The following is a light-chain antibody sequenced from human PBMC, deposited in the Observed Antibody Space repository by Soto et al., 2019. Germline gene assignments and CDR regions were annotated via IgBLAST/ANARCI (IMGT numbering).Light chain of an antibody. V-gene: IGKV1-13*02. CDR2: DAS. CDR3: QQYNSPYT. J-gene: IGKJ2*01. Sequence: AIQLTQSPSSLSASVGDRVTITCRASQGISSALAWYQQKPGKAPKVLIYDASSLESGVPSRFSGRGSGTEFTLTISSLQPDDFATYYCQQYNSPYTFGQGTKLEIK. CDR1: QGISSA.